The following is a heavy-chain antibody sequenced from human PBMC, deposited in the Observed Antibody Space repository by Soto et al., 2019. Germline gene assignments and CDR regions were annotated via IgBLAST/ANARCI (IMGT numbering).Heavy chain of an antibody. J-gene: IGHJ4*02. CDR1: GFTLNEYY. Sequence: LRLSCVASGFTLNEYYMTWIRQAPGKGLEWISDISSTGIYTNYADSVKGRFTIFRDNAKTSLYLQMHSLRPEDTAVYYCARDRGNPVTPNDYWGQGTLVTVSS. CDR3: ARDRGNPVTPNDY. V-gene: IGHV3-11*06. D-gene: IGHD4-17*01. CDR2: ISSTGIYT.